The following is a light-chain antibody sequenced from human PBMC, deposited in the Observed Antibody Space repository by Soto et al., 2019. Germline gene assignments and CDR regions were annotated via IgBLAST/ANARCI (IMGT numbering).Light chain of an antibody. CDR1: QSISSY. CDR3: QQRYITPPP. V-gene: IGKV1-39*01. J-gene: IGKJ4*01. Sequence: DIQMTQSPSSLSASVGDRVTITCRASQSISSYLNWYQQKPGKAPKLLIYAASSLQSGVPSRFSGGGSGTDFDRTIRSLQPEDFATYCCQQRYITPPPFGGGTKVEIK. CDR2: AAS.